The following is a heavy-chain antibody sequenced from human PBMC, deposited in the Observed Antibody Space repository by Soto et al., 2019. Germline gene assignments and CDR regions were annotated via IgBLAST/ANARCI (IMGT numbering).Heavy chain of an antibody. CDR2: IYYSGST. CDR3: ARDRFEGYGMDV. V-gene: IGHV4-30-4*01. CDR1: GGSISSGDYY. J-gene: IGHJ6*02. Sequence: ASETLSLTCTVSGGSISSGDYYWSWIRQPPGKGLEWIGYIYYSGSTYYNPSLKSRVTISVDTSKNQFSLKLSSVTAADTAVYYCARDRFEGYGMDVWGQGTTVTVSS. D-gene: IGHD3-9*01.